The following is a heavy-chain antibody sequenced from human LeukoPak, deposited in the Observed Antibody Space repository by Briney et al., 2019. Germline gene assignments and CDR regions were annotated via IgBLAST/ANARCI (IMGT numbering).Heavy chain of an antibody. CDR1: GFTFSSYS. J-gene: IGHJ4*02. V-gene: IGHV3-21*01. D-gene: IGHD2-2*01. CDR2: ISSSSSYI. Sequence: GGSLRLSCAASGFTFSSYSMNWVRQAPGKGLEWVSSISSSSSYIYYADSVKGRFTISRDNAKNSLYLQMNSLRAEDTAVYYCARDLGYCSSTSCYSRLYWGQGTLVTVSS. CDR3: ARDLGYCSSTSCYSRLY.